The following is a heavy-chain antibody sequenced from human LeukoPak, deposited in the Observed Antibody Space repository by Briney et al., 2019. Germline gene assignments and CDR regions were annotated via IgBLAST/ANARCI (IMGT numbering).Heavy chain of an antibody. CDR3: AKDQGRGYNLGGYFDY. CDR2: ISYDGSNK. J-gene: IGHJ4*02. CDR1: GFTFSSYG. Sequence: GGSLRLSCAASGFTFSSYGMHWVRQAPGKGLEWVAIISYDGSNKYYADSVKGRFTISKDNSKNTLYLQMNSLRAEDTAVYYCAKDQGRGYNLGGYFDYWGQGTLVTVSS. V-gene: IGHV3-30*18. D-gene: IGHD5-24*01.